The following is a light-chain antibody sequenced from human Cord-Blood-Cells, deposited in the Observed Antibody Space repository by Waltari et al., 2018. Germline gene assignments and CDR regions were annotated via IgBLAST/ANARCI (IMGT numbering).Light chain of an antibody. J-gene: IGKJ3*01. V-gene: IGKV1-39*01. Sequence: DLQMTQSPSSLSASVGDRVTITCRASQSLRSYLNWYQQKPGKAPKLLIYASSSLQSGIPSRFSGSGSGTDFALTISSLQPEDFATYYCQQGYSTPPLFTFGPGTKVDIK. CDR2: ASS. CDR1: QSLRSY. CDR3: QQGYSTPPLFT.